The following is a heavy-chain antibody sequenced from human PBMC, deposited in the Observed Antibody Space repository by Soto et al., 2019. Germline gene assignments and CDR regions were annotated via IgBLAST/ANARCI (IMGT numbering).Heavy chain of an antibody. J-gene: IGHJ3*02. CDR1: GGSISSGDYY. CDR3: AREIPIFGVLSPDAFDI. D-gene: IGHD3-3*01. Sequence: TSETLSLTCTVSGGSISSGDYYWSWIRQPPGKGLEWIGYIYYSGSTYYNPSLKSRVTISVDPSNNQFSLNLRSVTAADTAVYYCAREIPIFGVLSPDAFDIWGQGTMVTVSS. CDR2: IYYSGST. V-gene: IGHV4-30-4*01.